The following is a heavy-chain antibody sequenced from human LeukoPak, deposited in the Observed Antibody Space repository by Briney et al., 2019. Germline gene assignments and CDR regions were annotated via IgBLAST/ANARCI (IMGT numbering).Heavy chain of an antibody. CDR2: IYYSGST. J-gene: IGHJ6*03. Sequence: SETLSLTCTVSGGSISSYYWSWIRQPPGKGLEWIGYIYYSGSTYYKPSLKSRVTISLDTSKNQFSLKLSSVTAADTAVYYCARDEYYYDSSGYYYYMTSGAKGPRSPSP. D-gene: IGHD3-22*01. V-gene: IGHV4-30-4*08. CDR3: ARDEYYYDSSGYYYYMTS. CDR1: GGSISSYY.